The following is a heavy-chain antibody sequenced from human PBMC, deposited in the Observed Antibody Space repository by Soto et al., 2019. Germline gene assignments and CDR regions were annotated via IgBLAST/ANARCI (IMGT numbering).Heavy chain of an antibody. Sequence: QITLKESGPTLLRPPQTLTLTCTFSGFSLTSGVGVGWIRQPPGKALEWLALIYWDDDKRYSPSLKNRLTITKDISKNQVVLTMTNVGPVDTATYFCAHIDPEIVTVGGHGGFDYWGQGTLVTVSS. J-gene: IGHJ4*02. V-gene: IGHV2-5*02. CDR3: AHIDPEIVTVGGHGGFDY. CDR2: IYWDDDK. CDR1: GFSLTSGVG. D-gene: IGHD5-12*01.